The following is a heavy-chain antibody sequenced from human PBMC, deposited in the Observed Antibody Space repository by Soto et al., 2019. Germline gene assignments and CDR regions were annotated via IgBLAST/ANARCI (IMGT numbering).Heavy chain of an antibody. CDR2: INPSGGST. CDR1: GYTFTSDY. Sequence: ASVKVSCKASGYTFTSDYMHWVRQAPGQGLEGMGIINPSGGSTRYAQKFQGRVTMSRNTAISTGYMELSSMRSEDTAVYYCARTLYGDNVEYWGQGTTVTVSS. D-gene: IGHD4-17*01. CDR3: ARTLYGDNVEY. J-gene: IGHJ6*02. V-gene: IGHV1-46*01.